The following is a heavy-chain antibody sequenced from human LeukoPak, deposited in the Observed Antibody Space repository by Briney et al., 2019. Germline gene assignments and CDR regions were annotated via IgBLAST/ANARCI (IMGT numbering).Heavy chain of an antibody. V-gene: IGHV3-21*04. CDR3: AKRDGVF. Sequence: GGSLRLSCVASGLSISGQWMNWVRQAPGKGLEWVSSISSSSSYIYYADSVKGRFTISRDNAKNSLYLQMNSLRAEDTAVYYCAKRDGVFWGQGTLVTVSS. J-gene: IGHJ4*02. D-gene: IGHD2-8*01. CDR2: ISSSSSYI. CDR1: GLSISGQW.